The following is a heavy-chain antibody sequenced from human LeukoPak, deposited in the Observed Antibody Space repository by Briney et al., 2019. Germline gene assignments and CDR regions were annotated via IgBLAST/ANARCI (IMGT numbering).Heavy chain of an antibody. CDR2: THHSGSS. V-gene: IGHV4-38-2*01. J-gene: IGHJ4*02. D-gene: IGHD2/OR15-2a*01. CDR1: GYSISSGYY. CDR3: ARHTNNYILRPFDD. Sequence: KASETLSLTCAVPGYSISSGYYWGWIRQPPGKGLAYIGSTHHSGSSYYNPSLQSRVTLSVDTSKNHFSLRLTSVTAADTAVYYCARHTNNYILRPFDDWGQGTLVTVSS.